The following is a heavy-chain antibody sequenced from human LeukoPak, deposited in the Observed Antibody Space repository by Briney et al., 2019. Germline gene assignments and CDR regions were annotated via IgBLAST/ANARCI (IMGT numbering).Heavy chain of an antibody. D-gene: IGHD7-27*01. CDR1: GFHFSTYS. Sequence: GGSLRLSCAVSGFHFSTYSMNWVRRAPGKGLEWVSSIYITTSGPYTYYADSVKGRFTISRDNAKNSLNLQMDSLRAEDTAVYYCNLNNWGTSANFYWGLGTLVTVSS. CDR3: NLNNWGTSANFY. J-gene: IGHJ4*02. V-gene: IGHV3-21*01. CDR2: IYITTSGPYT.